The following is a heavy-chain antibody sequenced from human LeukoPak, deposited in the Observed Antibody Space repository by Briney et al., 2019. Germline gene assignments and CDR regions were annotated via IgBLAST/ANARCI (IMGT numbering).Heavy chain of an antibody. J-gene: IGHJ4*02. CDR2: LSYDGSNK. V-gene: IGHV3-30-3*01. CDR1: GFTFSSYP. D-gene: IGHD3-22*01. CDR3: ARDWGLRYDSSGPLDY. Sequence: GGSLRLSCAASGFTFSSYPMHWVRQAPGKGLEWVAVLSYDGSNKYYADSVKGRFTISRDNSKNTLSLQMNSLRADDTAVYYCARDWGLRYDSSGPLDYWGQGTLVTVSS.